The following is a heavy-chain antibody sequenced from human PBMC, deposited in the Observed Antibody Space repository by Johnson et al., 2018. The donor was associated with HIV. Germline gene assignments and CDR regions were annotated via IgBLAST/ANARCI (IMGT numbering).Heavy chain of an antibody. CDR1: GFTFSSYA. J-gene: IGHJ3*02. Sequence: QVQLVESGGGVVQPGRSLRLSCAASGFTFSSYAMHWVRQAPGKGLEWVAVVSYDGTNKYYADSVKGRFTISRDNSKNTRYLQMNSLRAEDTAVYYCARDRWSTIMGAFDIWGQGTMVTVSS. CDR3: ARDRWSTIMGAFDI. V-gene: IGHV3-30*04. D-gene: IGHD5/OR15-5a*01. CDR2: VSYDGTNK.